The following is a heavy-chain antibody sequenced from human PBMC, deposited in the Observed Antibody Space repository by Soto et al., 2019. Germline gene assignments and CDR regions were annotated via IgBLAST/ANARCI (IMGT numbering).Heavy chain of an antibody. J-gene: IGHJ4*02. CDR1: GFTFDDYT. V-gene: IGHV3-43*01. Sequence: GGSLRLSCAASGFTFDDYTMHWVRQAPGKGLEWVSLISWDGGSTYYADSVKGRFTISRDTSKNSLYLQMNSLRTEDTALYYCAKDISRIAARPGSAGFDYWGQGTLVTVSS. CDR3: AKDISRIAARPGSAGFDY. CDR2: ISWDGGST. D-gene: IGHD6-6*01.